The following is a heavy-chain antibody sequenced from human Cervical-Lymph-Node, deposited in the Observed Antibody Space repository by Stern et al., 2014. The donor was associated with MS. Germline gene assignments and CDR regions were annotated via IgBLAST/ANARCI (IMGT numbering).Heavy chain of an antibody. J-gene: IGHJ4*02. D-gene: IGHD3-10*01. CDR1: GFTFSTYA. CDR3: ARGGRGVGLEY. V-gene: IGHV3-30*09. CDR2: VWYDGTQR. Sequence: VQLVESGGGVVQPGRSLSLSCVASGFTFSTYAMHWVRQAPGKGLDWVACVWYDGTQRNSTDSVKARFAIYRDNSKNTLYLHMNSLRDEDTAVYFCARGGRGVGLEYWGQGALVTVSS.